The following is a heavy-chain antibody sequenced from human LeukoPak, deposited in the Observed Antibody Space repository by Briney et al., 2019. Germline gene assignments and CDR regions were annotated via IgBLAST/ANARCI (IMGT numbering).Heavy chain of an antibody. J-gene: IGHJ6*03. CDR1: GFTFSSYD. D-gene: IGHD6-19*01. CDR2: IGTAGEI. CDR3: AREGSDWNYYYYMDV. V-gene: IGHV3-13*01. Sequence: GGSLRLSCAASGFTFSSYDIHWVRQATGKGLEWVSGIGTAGEIYYPGSVKGRFTISRENAKNSLYLQMNSLRAGDTAVYYCAREGSDWNYYYYMDVWGKGTTVTISS.